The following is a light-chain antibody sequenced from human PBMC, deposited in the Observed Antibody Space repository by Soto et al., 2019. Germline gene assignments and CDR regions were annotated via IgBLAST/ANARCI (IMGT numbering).Light chain of an antibody. CDR3: SSYTSSSTPYV. Sequence: QSVLAQPASVSGSPGQSIAISCTGTSSDVGGYNYVSWYQQRPGKAPKLMIYDVGNRPSGVSNRFSGSKSGNTAPLTISGLQAEDEADYYCSSYTSSSTPYVFGTGTKVTVL. J-gene: IGLJ1*01. CDR1: SSDVGGYNY. V-gene: IGLV2-14*01. CDR2: DVG.